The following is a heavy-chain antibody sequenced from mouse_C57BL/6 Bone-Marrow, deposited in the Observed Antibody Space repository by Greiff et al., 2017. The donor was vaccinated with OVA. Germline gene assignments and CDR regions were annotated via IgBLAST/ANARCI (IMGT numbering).Heavy chain of an antibody. Sequence: EVKLVESGGGLVKPGGSLKLSCAASGFTFSSYAMSWVRQTPEKRLEWVATISDGGSYTYYPDNVKGRFTISRDNAKNNLYLQMSHLKSEDTAMYYCARGTGARFAYWGQGTLGTVSA. CDR2: ISDGGSYT. J-gene: IGHJ3*01. V-gene: IGHV5-4*03. CDR3: ARGTGARFAY. D-gene: IGHD4-1*01. CDR1: GFTFSSYA.